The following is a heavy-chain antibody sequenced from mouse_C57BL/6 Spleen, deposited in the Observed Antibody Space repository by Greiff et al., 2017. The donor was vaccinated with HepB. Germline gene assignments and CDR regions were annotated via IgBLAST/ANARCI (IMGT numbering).Heavy chain of an antibody. J-gene: IGHJ2*01. CDR2: IYPGDGDT. CDR1: GYAFSSYW. D-gene: IGHD1-1*01. CDR3: ARRGYGSSYFYYFDY. Sequence: VKLQQSGAELVKPGASVKISCKASGYAFSSYWMNWVKHRPGKGLEWIGQIYPGDGDTNYNGKFKGKATLTADKSSSTAYMQLSSLTSEDSAVYFCARRGYGSSYFYYFDYWGQGTTLTVSS. V-gene: IGHV1-80*01.